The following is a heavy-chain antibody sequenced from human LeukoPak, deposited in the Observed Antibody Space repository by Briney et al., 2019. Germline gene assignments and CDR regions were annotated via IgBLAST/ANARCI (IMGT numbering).Heavy chain of an antibody. D-gene: IGHD6-13*01. J-gene: IGHJ4*02. CDR2: ISSSGYTT. Sequence: GGSLRLSCAASGFTFSDYYMSWIRQTPGKGLEWVSYISSSGYTTYHADSVKGRFTISRDNAKSSLYLQMNSLRAEDTAVYYCARSPATSYSNYRYQTDFWGQGTLVTVSS. V-gene: IGHV3-11*01. CDR3: ARSPATSYSNYRYQTDF. CDR1: GFTFSDYY.